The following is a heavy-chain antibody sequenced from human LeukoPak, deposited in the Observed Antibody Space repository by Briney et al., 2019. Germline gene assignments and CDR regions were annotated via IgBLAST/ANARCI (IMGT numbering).Heavy chain of an antibody. CDR2: IYTAGTT. CDR3: AKGRNWFGP. CDR1: GDSFSGHY. Sequence: PSETLSLTCSVSGDSFSGHYWTWIQQTPGEGLQWIGYIYTAGTTKYNPSFKSRVTISIDMSQNQFSLTLDSVTAADTAVYFCAKGRNWFGPWGQGTLVTVSS. V-gene: IGHV4-4*08. J-gene: IGHJ5*02.